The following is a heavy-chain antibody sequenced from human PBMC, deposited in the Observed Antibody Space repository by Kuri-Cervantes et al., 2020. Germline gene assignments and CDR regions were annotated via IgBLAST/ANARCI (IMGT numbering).Heavy chain of an antibody. Sequence: SQTLSLTCAVYGGSFSGYYWSWIRQPPGKGLEWIGEINHSGSTNYNPSLKSRVTISVDTSKNQFSLKLSSVTAADTAVCYCARGQGGHFDYWGQGTLVTVSS. CDR2: INHSGST. D-gene: IGHD1-26*01. V-gene: IGHV4-34*01. CDR1: GGSFSGYY. J-gene: IGHJ4*02. CDR3: ARGQGGHFDY.